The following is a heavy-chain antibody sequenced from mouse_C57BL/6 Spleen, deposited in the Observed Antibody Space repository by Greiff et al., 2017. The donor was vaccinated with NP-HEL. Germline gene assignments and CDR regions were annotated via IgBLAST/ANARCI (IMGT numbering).Heavy chain of an antibody. CDR1: GFTFSSYA. V-gene: IGHV5-4*01. Sequence: DVQLVESGGGLVKPGGSLKLSCAASGFTFSSYAMSWVRQTPEKRLEWVATISDGGSYTYYPDNVKGRFTISRDNAKNNLYLQMSHLKSEDTAMYYCARDRGLYSNFDYWGQGTTLTVSS. CDR3: ARDRGLYSNFDY. J-gene: IGHJ2*01. D-gene: IGHD2-5*01. CDR2: ISDGGSYT.